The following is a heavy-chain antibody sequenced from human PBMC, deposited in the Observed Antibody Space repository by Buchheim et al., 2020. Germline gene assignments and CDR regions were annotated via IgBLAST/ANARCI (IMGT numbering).Heavy chain of an antibody. CDR2: IHPGDSNT. CDR1: GYSFTSSW. J-gene: IGHJ6*02. V-gene: IGHV5-51*01. Sequence: EVELAQSGAEVKKPGESLKISCRGSGYSFTSSWIGWVRQMPGGGLEWVGIIHPGDSNTRYSPSFQGQVTISADKSISTAYPQWTSLKASDTAMYYCARLGYFNYVKDVWGQGTT. CDR3: ARLGYFNYVKDV.